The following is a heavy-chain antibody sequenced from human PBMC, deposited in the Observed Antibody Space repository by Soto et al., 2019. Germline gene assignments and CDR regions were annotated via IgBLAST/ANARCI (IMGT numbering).Heavy chain of an antibody. CDR2: ISAYNGNT. D-gene: IGHD6-13*01. Sequence: VASVKVSCKASGYTFTSYGISWVRQAPGQGLEWMGWISAYNGNTNYAQKLQGRVTMTTDTSTSTAYMELRSLRSDDTAVYYCATQARGQQLDNDWGQGTLVTVSS. CDR1: GYTFTSYG. J-gene: IGHJ4*02. V-gene: IGHV1-18*01. CDR3: ATQARGQQLDND.